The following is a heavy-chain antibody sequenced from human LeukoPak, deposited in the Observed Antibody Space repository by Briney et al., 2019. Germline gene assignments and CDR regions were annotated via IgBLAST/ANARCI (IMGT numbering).Heavy chain of an antibody. V-gene: IGHV4-61*08. Sequence: SGTLSLTCTVSGGSVISGGYYWSWIWQPPGKGLEWIGYVYYSGSTTYNPSLKSRVTISVDTSKNKFSLKLSSVTAADTAVYYCARVPISTTARGYFDYWGQGTLVTVSS. D-gene: IGHD4-17*01. CDR2: VYYSGST. CDR1: GGSVISGGYY. J-gene: IGHJ4*02. CDR3: ARVPISTTARGYFDY.